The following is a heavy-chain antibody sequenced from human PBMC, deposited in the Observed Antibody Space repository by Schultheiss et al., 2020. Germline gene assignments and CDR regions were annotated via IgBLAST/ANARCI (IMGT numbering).Heavy chain of an antibody. D-gene: IGHD1-20*01. CDR2: INHSGST. V-gene: IGHV4-39*07. CDR1: GGSISSSSYY. CDR3: ARRCLTGNVTFDY. J-gene: IGHJ4*02. Sequence: SETLSLTCTVSGGSISSSSYYWGWIRQPPGKGLEWIGEINHSGSTNYNPSLKSRVTISVDTSKNQFSLKLSSVTAADTAVYYCARRCLTGNVTFDYWGQGTLVNVSS.